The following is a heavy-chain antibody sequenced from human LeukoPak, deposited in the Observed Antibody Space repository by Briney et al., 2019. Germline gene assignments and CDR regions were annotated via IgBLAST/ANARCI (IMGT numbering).Heavy chain of an antibody. CDR3: ARRSVPMA. CDR1: GESFIDYY. CDR2: VNHSGST. Sequence: SETLSLTCAVYGESFIDYYWTWIRQPPGKGLEWIGEVNHSGSTNYNSSLKSRATILVDTSKKQFLLKLTSVTAADTAVYYCARRSVPMAWGQGTLVTVSS. J-gene: IGHJ5*02. V-gene: IGHV4-34*01. D-gene: IGHD4-11*01.